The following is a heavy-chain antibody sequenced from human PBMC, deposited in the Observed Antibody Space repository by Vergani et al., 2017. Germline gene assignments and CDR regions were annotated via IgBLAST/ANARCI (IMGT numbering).Heavy chain of an antibody. CDR3: EKDGGGEVIAAFDY. V-gene: IGHV3-30*18. D-gene: IGHD6-6*01. CDR1: GFTFSSYG. Sequence: QVQLVESGGGVVQPGRSLRLSCAASGFTFSSYGMHWVRQAPGKGLEWVAVISYDGSNKYYADSVKGRFTISRDNSKNTLYLQMNSLRAEDTAVYYCEKDGGGEVIAAFDYWGQGTLVTVSS. J-gene: IGHJ4*02. CDR2: ISYDGSNK.